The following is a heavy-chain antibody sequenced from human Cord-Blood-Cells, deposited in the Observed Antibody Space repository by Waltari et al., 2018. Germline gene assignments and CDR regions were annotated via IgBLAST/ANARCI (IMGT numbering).Heavy chain of an antibody. CDR3: ARQRLSSGSYYWRLVWFDP. D-gene: IGHD3-10*01. Sequence: QLQLQESGPGLVKPSATLSLTCTVSGGSIRSTSYYWGWIRQPPGKGLEWIGSIDYSGHTYYNPSLKSRFTISVDTSKNQFSLKLSSVTAADTAVYYCARQRLSSGSYYWRLVWFDPWGQGTLVTVSS. J-gene: IGHJ5*02. V-gene: IGHV4-39*01. CDR2: IDYSGHT. CDR1: GGSIRSTSYY.